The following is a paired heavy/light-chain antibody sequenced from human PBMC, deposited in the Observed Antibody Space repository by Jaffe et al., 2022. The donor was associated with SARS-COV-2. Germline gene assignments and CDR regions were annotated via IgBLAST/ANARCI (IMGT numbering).Heavy chain of an antibody. Sequence: EVQLVESGGDLVRPGGSLRLSCAASGFTFGTCAMNWVRQAPGKGLEWVSLISGSGDSTFYADSVKGRFTISRDNSKNTLYLQMNSLRADDTAVYYCAKDRAPFCTTSSCYSLPDDYWGQGTLVTVSS. CDR2: ISGSGDST. D-gene: IGHD2-15*01. V-gene: IGHV3-23*04. CDR3: AKDRAPFCTTSSCYSLPDDY. J-gene: IGHJ4*02. CDR1: GFTFGTCA.
Light chain of an antibody. Sequence: AIRMTQSPSSFSASTGDRVTITCRASQDISSYLAWYQQKPGKAPKLLIYAASTLQSGVPSRFSGSGSGTDFTLTISCLQSEDFATYYCQHYYTYPRTFGQGTKVEVK. CDR3: QHYYTYPRT. CDR2: AAS. J-gene: IGKJ1*01. CDR1: QDISSY. V-gene: IGKV1-8*01.